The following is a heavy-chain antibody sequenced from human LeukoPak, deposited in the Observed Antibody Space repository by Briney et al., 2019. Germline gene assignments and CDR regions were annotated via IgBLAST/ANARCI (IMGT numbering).Heavy chain of an antibody. D-gene: IGHD3-16*02. J-gene: IGHJ3*02. V-gene: IGHV4-59*01. CDR2: IYYSGST. CDR3: ARALPYDYVWGSYRLQDAFDI. Sequence: PSETLSLTCTVSGGSLSSYYWSWIRQPPGKGLEWIGYIYYSGSTNYNPSLKSRVTISVDTSKNQFSLKLSSVTAADTAVYYCARALPYDYVWGSYRLQDAFDIWGQGTMVTVSS. CDR1: GGSLSSYY.